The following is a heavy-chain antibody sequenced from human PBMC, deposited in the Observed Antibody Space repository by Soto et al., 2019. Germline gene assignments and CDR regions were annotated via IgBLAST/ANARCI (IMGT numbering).Heavy chain of an antibody. V-gene: IGHV4-39*07. CDR1: GGSISSSSYY. CDR3: ARVDSSSWMGPFDY. J-gene: IGHJ4*02. CDR2: IYYSGST. Sequence: PSETLSLTCTVSGGSISSSSYYWDWIRQPPGKGLEWIGSIYYSGSTYYNPSLKSRVTISVDTSKNQFSLKLSSVTAADTAVYYCARVDSSSWMGPFDYWGQGTLVTVSS. D-gene: IGHD6-13*01.